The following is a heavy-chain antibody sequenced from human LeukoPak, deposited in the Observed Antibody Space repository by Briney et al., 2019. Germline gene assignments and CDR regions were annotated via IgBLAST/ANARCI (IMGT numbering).Heavy chain of an antibody. Sequence: GASVTVSCKASGGTFSSYAISWVRQAPGQGLEWMGGIIPIFGTANYAQKFQGRVTITADESTSTAYMELSSLRSEDTAVYYCARAWGSGRKYGSWFDPWGQGTLVTVSS. J-gene: IGHJ5*02. CDR2: IIPIFGTA. V-gene: IGHV1-69*01. CDR3: ARAWGSGRKYGSWFDP. D-gene: IGHD3-10*01. CDR1: GGTFSSYA.